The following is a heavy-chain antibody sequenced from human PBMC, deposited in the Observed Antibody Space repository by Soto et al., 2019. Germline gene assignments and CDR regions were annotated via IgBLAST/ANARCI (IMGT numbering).Heavy chain of an antibody. J-gene: IGHJ4*02. Sequence: PSETLSLTCAVSGGSISSGGYSWSWIRQPPGKGLEWIGYIYHSGSTYYNPSLKSRVTISVDRSKNQFSLKLSSVTAADTAVYYCASTYSSSSFDYWGQGTPVTVCS. CDR1: GGSISSGGYS. CDR3: ASTYSSSSFDY. V-gene: IGHV4-30-2*01. CDR2: IYHSGST. D-gene: IGHD6-6*01.